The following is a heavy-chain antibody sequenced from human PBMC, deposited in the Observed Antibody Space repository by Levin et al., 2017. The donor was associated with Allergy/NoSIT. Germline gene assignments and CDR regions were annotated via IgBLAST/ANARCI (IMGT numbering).Heavy chain of an antibody. J-gene: IGHJ4*02. CDR3: ARGGGDYAVDYFDY. V-gene: IGHV4-39*07. CDR1: GGSISSSTYY. CDR2: IYYSGST. Sequence: PSETLSLTCTVSGGSISSSTYYWGWIRQPPGKGLEWIGSIYYSGSTYYNPSLKSRVTISVDTSKNQFSLKLSSVTAADTAVYYCARGGGDYAVDYFDYWGQGTLVTVSS. D-gene: IGHD4-17*01.